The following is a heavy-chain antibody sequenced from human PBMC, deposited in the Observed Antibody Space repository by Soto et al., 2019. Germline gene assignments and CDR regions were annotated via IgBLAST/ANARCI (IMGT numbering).Heavy chain of an antibody. V-gene: IGHV3-33*01. Sequence: PGGSLRLSCAASGFTFSSYGMHWVRQAPGKGLEWVAVIWYDGSNKYYADSVKGRFTISRDNSKNTLYLQMNSLRAEDTAVYYCARGHLGDYSSSPHDYWGQGTLVTVSS. D-gene: IGHD6-6*01. CDR1: GFTFSSYG. CDR2: IWYDGSNK. J-gene: IGHJ4*02. CDR3: ARGHLGDYSSSPHDY.